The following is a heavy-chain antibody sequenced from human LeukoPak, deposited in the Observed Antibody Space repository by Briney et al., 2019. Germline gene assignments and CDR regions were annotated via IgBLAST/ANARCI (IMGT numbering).Heavy chain of an antibody. D-gene: IGHD6-13*01. V-gene: IGHV4-34*01. CDR2: INHGGST. CDR1: GGSISGYY. CDR3: ARREGIEAAGTDY. J-gene: IGHJ4*02. Sequence: RPSETLSLTCAVYGGSISGYYWSWIRQTPGKGLEWIGEINHGGSTNYNPSLKSRVTISVDTSKKQFSLKSYSVAAADTAVYYCARREGIEAAGTDYWGQGTLVTVSS.